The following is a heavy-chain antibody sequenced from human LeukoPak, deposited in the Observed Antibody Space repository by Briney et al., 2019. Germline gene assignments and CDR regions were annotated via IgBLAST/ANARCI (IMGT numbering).Heavy chain of an antibody. CDR3: AKMAGGYSYGPIDY. Sequence: GGSLRLSCAASGFTFSSYGMHWVRQAPGKGLEWVAIISYDGSNKYYAGSVKGRFTISRDNSKNTLYLQMNSLRAEDTAVYYCAKMAGGYSYGPIDYWGQGTLVTVSS. J-gene: IGHJ4*02. CDR2: ISYDGSNK. D-gene: IGHD5-18*01. V-gene: IGHV3-30*18. CDR1: GFTFSSYG.